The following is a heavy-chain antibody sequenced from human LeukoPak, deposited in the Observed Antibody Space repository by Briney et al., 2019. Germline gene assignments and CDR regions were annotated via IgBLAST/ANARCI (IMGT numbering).Heavy chain of an antibody. CDR2: IRSKAKTYAT. D-gene: IGHD4-11*01. CDR1: GFIFSDSD. V-gene: IGHV3-73*01. Sequence: GGSLRLSCAASGFIFSDSDIHWVRQASGKGLEWVGHIRSKAKTYATSYAASVKGRFTISRDDSKNTAYLQMNSLKIEDTAVYYCTRHSSNYGFDYWAREPWAPSPQ. J-gene: IGHJ4*02. CDR3: TRHSSNYGFDY.